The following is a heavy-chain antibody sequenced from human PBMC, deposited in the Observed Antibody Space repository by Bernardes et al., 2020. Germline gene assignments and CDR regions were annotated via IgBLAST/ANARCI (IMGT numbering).Heavy chain of an antibody. V-gene: IGHV4-39*01. Sequence: SETLSLTCTVSGGSIRSSSYYWGWIRQPPGKGLEWIGSIYYSGSTYYNPSLKSRVTISVDTSKNQFSLKLSSVTAADTAVYYCGRDIVANYYFDYWGHGTLVTVSS. J-gene: IGHJ4*01. D-gene: IGHD5-12*01. CDR3: GRDIVANYYFDY. CDR1: GGSIRSSSYY. CDR2: IYYSGST.